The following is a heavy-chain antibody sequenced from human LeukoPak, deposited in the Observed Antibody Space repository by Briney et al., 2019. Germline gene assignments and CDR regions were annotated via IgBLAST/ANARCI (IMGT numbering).Heavy chain of an antibody. D-gene: IGHD5-18*01. V-gene: IGHV4-59*01. CDR1: GGSISSYY. CDR2: IYHSGNT. J-gene: IGHJ4*02. CDR3: ARARYTYGDFDY. Sequence: SETLSLTRTVSGGSISSYYWSWLRQPPGKGLEGIGYIYHSGNTNYKPFLRSRVTILADTSKNQLSLKLRSVTAADTAVYYCARARYTYGDFDYWGQGTLVTVPS.